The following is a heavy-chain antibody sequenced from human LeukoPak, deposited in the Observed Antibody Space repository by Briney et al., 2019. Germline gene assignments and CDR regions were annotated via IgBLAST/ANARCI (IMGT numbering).Heavy chain of an antibody. CDR1: GGSISSGAYY. CDR2: IYYSGSA. J-gene: IGHJ4*02. Sequence: SQTLSLTCTVSGGSISSGAYYWNWIRQPPGKGLEWIGYIYYSGSAYYNPSLKSRITISLDTSKNQFSLRLTSVTAADTAVYYCSRGDGDNQSYWGQGTLVTGSS. V-gene: IGHV4-30-4*01. CDR3: SRGDGDNQSY. D-gene: IGHD4-17*01.